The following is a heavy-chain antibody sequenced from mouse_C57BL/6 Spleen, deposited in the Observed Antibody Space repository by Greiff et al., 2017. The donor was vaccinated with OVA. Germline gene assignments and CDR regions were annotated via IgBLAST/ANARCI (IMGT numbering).Heavy chain of an antibody. CDR2: INPNNGGT. CDR3: ARDYYDYPHYYAMDY. Sequence: EVQLQQSGPELVKPGASVKIPCKASGYTFTDYNMDWVKQSHGKSLEWIGDINPNNGGTIYNQKFKGKATLTVDKSSSTAYMELRSLTSEDTAVYYCARDYYDYPHYYAMDYWGQGTSVTVSS. J-gene: IGHJ4*01. V-gene: IGHV1-18*01. D-gene: IGHD2-4*01. CDR1: GYTFTDYN.